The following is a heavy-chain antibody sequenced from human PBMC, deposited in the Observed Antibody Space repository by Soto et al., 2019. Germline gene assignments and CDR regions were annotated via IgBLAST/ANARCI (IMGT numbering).Heavy chain of an antibody. CDR2: IDPSDSYT. D-gene: IGHD6-6*01. J-gene: IGHJ6*02. CDR3: ARHSSIAARPDYYYGMDV. V-gene: IGHV5-10-1*01. CDR1: GYSFTSYW. Sequence: PGESLKISCKGSGYSFTSYWISWVRQMPGKGLEWMGRIDPSDSYTNYSPSFQGHVTISADKSISTAYLQWSSLKASDTAMYYCARHSSIAARPDYYYGMDVWGQGTTVTVSS.